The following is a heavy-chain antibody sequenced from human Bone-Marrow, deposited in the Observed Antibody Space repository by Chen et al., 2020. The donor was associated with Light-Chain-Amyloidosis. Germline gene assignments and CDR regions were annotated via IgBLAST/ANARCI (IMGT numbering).Heavy chain of an antibody. J-gene: IGHJ5*02. Sequence: EVQLVQSGAEVKKPGESLTISCKGSGYSFTSYWIGWVRQMPGKGLEWMGIIYPGDSDTRYSPSFQGQVTISADKSISTAYLQWSSLKASDTAMYYCARLPTQWELPSWFDPWGQGTLVTVSS. CDR3: ARLPTQWELPSWFDP. CDR1: GYSFTSYW. V-gene: IGHV5-51*01. CDR2: IYPGDSDT. D-gene: IGHD1-26*01.